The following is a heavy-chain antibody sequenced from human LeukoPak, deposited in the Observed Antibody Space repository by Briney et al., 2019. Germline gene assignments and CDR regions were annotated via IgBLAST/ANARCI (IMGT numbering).Heavy chain of an antibody. Sequence: GGSLRLSCAASGFIFSSNSMSWVRQAPGKGLEWVSAISGSGGSTYYADSVKGRFTISRDNSKNTLYLQMNSLRAEDTAVYYCAEDQGGGGDYWGQGTLVTVSS. CDR2: ISGSGGST. J-gene: IGHJ4*02. V-gene: IGHV3-23*01. CDR1: GFIFSSNS. CDR3: AEDQGGGGDY. D-gene: IGHD3-16*01.